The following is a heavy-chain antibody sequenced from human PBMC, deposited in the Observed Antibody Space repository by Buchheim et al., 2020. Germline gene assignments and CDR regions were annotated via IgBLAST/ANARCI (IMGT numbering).Heavy chain of an antibody. CDR3: AREATVVTTYFDY. D-gene: IGHD4-23*01. J-gene: IGHJ4*02. V-gene: IGHV3-30*04. CDR2: ISYDGSNK. Sequence: QVQLVESGGGVVQPGRSLRLSCAASGFTFSSYAMHWVRQAPGKGLEWVAVISYDGSNKYYADSVKGRFTISRDNSKNTLYLQMNSLRAEDTAVYYCAREATVVTTYFDYWGRGTL. CDR1: GFTFSSYA.